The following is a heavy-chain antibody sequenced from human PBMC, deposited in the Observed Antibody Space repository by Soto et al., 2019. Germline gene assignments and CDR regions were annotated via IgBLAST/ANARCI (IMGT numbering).Heavy chain of an antibody. CDR3: ARGLMAAY. V-gene: IGHV1-24*01. CDR1: GYTLTELS. D-gene: IGHD6-19*01. J-gene: IGHJ4*02. CDR2: FDPEDGET. Sequence: GASVKVSCKVSGYTLTELSMHWVRQAPGKGLEWMGGFDPEDGETVYAQKFQGRVTMTKNTSTGTAYMELSSLRSEDTAVYYCARGLMAAYWGQGTLVTVSS.